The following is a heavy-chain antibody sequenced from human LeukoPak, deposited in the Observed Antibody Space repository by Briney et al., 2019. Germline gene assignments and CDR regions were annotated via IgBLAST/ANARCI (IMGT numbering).Heavy chain of an antibody. CDR1: GGSFSGYY. CDR2: INHSGST. V-gene: IGHV4-34*01. D-gene: IGHD6-19*01. Sequence: PSETLSLTCAVYGGSFSGYYWRWIRQPPGKGLEWIGEINHSGSTNYNPSLKSRVTISVDTSKNQFSLKLSSVTAADTAVYYCARGPRGSGWYHRDYWGQGTLVTVSS. J-gene: IGHJ4*02. CDR3: ARGPRGSGWYHRDY.